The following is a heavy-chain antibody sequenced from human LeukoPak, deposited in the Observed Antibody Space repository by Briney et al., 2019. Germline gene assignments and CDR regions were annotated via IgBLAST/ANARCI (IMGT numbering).Heavy chain of an antibody. Sequence: GGSLRLSCVASGFTFSTYSMNWVRKAPGKGLEWVSYISDTSYTIYYADSVKGRFTISRDNAKNSLYLQMSRLRDEDTAVYYCARAFLGGDYWGQGTLVTVSS. D-gene: IGHD3-3*02. CDR2: ISDTSYTI. CDR1: GFTFSTYS. CDR3: ARAFLGGDY. J-gene: IGHJ4*02. V-gene: IGHV3-48*02.